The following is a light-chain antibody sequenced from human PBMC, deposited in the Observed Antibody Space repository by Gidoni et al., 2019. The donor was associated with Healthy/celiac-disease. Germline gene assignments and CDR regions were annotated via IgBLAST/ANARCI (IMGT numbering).Light chain of an antibody. Sequence: DSVMTQSPDSLAVSLGERATINCKSSQSVLYSSNNKNYLAWYQQKPGQPPKLLIYWASTRESGVPDRFSGSGSGTDFTLTISSLQAEAVAVYYCQQYYSTWTFGQGTKVEIK. V-gene: IGKV4-1*01. J-gene: IGKJ1*01. CDR2: WAS. CDR1: QSVLYSSNNKNY. CDR3: QQYYSTWT.